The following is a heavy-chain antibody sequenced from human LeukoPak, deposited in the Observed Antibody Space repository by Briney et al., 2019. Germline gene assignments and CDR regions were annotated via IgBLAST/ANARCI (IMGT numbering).Heavy chain of an antibody. J-gene: IGHJ3*02. CDR2: ISSTSTYI. D-gene: IGHD3-10*01. Sequence: GGSLRLSCAASGFTFSDYSMNWVRQAPGKGLDWVSSISSTSTYILYADSVKGRFTISRDNARNSLYLQMNSLRAEDTAVYYCARVLGGVVAFDIWGQGTMVTVSS. CDR1: GFTFSDYS. CDR3: ARVLGGVVAFDI. V-gene: IGHV3-21*04.